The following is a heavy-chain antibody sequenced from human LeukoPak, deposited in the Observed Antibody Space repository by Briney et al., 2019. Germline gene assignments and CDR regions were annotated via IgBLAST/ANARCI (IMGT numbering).Heavy chain of an antibody. Sequence: GASVKVSCKASGFTFTSSAMQWVRQARGQRLEWIGWIVVGSGNTNYAQKFQERVTITRDMSTSTAYMELSSLRSEDTAVYYCARDLTGDNGMDVWGQGTTVTVSS. CDR2: IVVGSGNT. J-gene: IGHJ6*02. D-gene: IGHD7-27*01. CDR3: ARDLTGDNGMDV. CDR1: GFTFTSSA. V-gene: IGHV1-58*02.